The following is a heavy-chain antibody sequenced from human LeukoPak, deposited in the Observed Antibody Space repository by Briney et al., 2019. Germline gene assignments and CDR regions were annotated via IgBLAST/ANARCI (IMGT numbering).Heavy chain of an antibody. CDR3: ARDTPSVVVTAILGY. CDR2: ISAYNGNT. J-gene: IGHJ4*02. V-gene: IGHV1-18*04. D-gene: IGHD2-21*02. CDR1: GYTFTNYY. Sequence: ASVKVSCKASGYTFTNYYIHWVRQAPGQGLEWMGWISAYNGNTNYAQKLQGRVTMTTDTSTSTAYMELRSLRSDDTAVYYCARDTPSVVVTAILGYWGQGTLVTVSS.